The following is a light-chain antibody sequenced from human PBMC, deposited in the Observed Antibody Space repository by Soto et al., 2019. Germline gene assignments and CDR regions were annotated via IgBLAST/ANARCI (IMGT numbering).Light chain of an antibody. CDR2: GAS. J-gene: IGKJ3*01. CDR3: QQYGASPFT. CDR1: RDVYINA. V-gene: IGKV3-20*01. Sequence: VVLTQSPATLSLSPGEPATLSCRASRDVYINALAWYQQKPGRTPTLLIYGASTRATGIPDRFSATGSGTEVSLTLSSLEPEDFAVYYCQQYGASPFTFGPGTRVEI.